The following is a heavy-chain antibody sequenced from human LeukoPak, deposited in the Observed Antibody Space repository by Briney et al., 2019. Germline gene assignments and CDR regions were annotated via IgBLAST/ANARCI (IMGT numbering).Heavy chain of an antibody. J-gene: IGHJ4*02. CDR1: GFTFSTYT. CDR3: AIDPNWGTHS. Sequence: GGSLRLSCAASGFTFSTYTMYWVRHPPGKGLEWISIIGSSGGGIHYADSVKGRFTISRDNSKNALYLQMNSLRVEDTAVYYCAIDPNWGTHSWGQGVLVTVSS. CDR2: IGSSGGGI. V-gene: IGHV3-23*01. D-gene: IGHD7-27*01.